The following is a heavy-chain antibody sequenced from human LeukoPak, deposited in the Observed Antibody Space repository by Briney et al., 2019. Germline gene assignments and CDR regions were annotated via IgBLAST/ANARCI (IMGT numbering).Heavy chain of an antibody. CDR2: ISSDGSSK. V-gene: IGHV3-74*03. CDR1: GFTFSSSW. Sequence: GGSLRLSCAASGFTFSSSWMHWVRQAPGKGLVWVSRISSDGSSKAYADSVKGRFTISRDNAKSTLYLQMDSLRAEDTAVFYCARGGGEVDYWGQGTLVTVSS. CDR3: ARGGGEVDY. D-gene: IGHD3-16*01. J-gene: IGHJ4*02.